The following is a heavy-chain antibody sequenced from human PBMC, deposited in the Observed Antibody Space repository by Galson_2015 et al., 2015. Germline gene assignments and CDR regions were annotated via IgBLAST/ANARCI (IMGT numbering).Heavy chain of an antibody. CDR1: RFTFSSYG. CDR2: IWYDGSNK. J-gene: IGHJ4*02. CDR3: ARTELDYDSSGLDY. V-gene: IGHV3-33*01. Sequence: SLRLSCAASRFTFSSYGMHWVRQAPGKGLEWVAVIWYDGSNKYYADSVKGRFTISRDNSKNTLYLQMNSLRAEDTAVYYCARTELDYDSSGLDYWGQGTLVTVSP. D-gene: IGHD3-22*01.